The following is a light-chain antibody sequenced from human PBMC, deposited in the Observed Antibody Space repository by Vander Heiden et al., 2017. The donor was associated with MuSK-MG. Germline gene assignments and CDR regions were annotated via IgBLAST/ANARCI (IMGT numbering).Light chain of an antibody. Sequence: DIQMTQSPPSLSASVGDRVTITCRSSQFISSYLNWYQQKPGKAPKVLIYAASSLQGGVPSRFSGSGSGTDFTLTISRLQPEDFATYYCQGSDSTPWTFGQGTKVAIK. J-gene: IGKJ1*01. CDR1: QFISSY. V-gene: IGKV1-39*01. CDR2: AAS. CDR3: QGSDSTPWT.